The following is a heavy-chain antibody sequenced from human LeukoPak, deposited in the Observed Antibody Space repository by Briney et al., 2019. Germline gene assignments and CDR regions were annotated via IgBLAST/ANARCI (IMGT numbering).Heavy chain of an antibody. D-gene: IGHD6-13*01. CDR3: ARWGSSWHQIPPDWFDP. V-gene: IGHV3-30*02. Sequence: GGSLRLSCAASGFTFSSYGMHWVRQAPGKGLEWVAFIRYDGSNKYYADSVKGRFTISRDNSKNTLYLQMNSLRSEDTAVYYCARWGSSWHQIPPDWFDPWGQGTLVTVSS. CDR1: GFTFSSYG. CDR2: IRYDGSNK. J-gene: IGHJ5*02.